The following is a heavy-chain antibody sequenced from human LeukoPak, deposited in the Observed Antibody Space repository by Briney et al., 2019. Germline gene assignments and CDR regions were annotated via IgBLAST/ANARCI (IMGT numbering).Heavy chain of an antibody. CDR1: GFILTSYE. D-gene: IGHD6-19*01. Sequence: GGSLRLSREASGFILTSYEMSWVRQAPGKGLEWHSSITFSGTSIHYADAVKGRFTISRDSAKNSVYLQMTSLRPEDTAVYYCAKMVTSGWPGNFYYYGMDVWGQGTTVTVSS. CDR3: AKMVTSGWPGNFYYYGMDV. V-gene: IGHV3-48*03. J-gene: IGHJ6*02. CDR2: ITFSGTSI.